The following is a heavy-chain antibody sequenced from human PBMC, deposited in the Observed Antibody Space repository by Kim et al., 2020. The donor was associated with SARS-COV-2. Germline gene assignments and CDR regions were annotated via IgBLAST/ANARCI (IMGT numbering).Heavy chain of an antibody. J-gene: IGHJ4*02. V-gene: IGHV4-39*01. Sequence: YYSGRPYYTPSLKSRVPISIDTSKNQFSLKLSSVTAADTAVYYCARRPENWGQGTLVTVSS. CDR3: ARRPEN. CDR2: YYSGRP.